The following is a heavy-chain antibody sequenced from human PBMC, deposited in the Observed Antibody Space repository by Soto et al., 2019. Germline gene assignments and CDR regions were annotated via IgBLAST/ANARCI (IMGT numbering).Heavy chain of an antibody. Sequence: QVQLVQSGAEVKKPGSSVKVSCKASGGTFSSYAISWVRQAPGQGLEWMGGIIPIFGTANYAQKFQGRVTITADKSTSTAYMELSSLRSEDTAVYYCAREKYYGSGSYQFRDAFDIWGQGTMVTVSS. D-gene: IGHD3-10*01. V-gene: IGHV1-69*06. J-gene: IGHJ3*02. CDR1: GGTFSSYA. CDR2: IIPIFGTA. CDR3: AREKYYGSGSYQFRDAFDI.